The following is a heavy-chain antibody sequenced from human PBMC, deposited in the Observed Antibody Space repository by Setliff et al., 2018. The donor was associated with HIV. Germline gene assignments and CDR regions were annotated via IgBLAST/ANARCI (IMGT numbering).Heavy chain of an antibody. CDR1: GFTFRSYG. Sequence: GSLRLSCEGSGFTFRSYGMHWVRQAPGKGLEWVAVISYDGSNKYYADSVKGRFTISRDNSKNTLYLQMNSLRAEDTAVYYCARFGELLSGPFDYWGQGTLVTVSS. J-gene: IGHJ4*02. V-gene: IGHV3-30*03. D-gene: IGHD3-10*01. CDR2: ISYDGSNK. CDR3: ARFGELLSGPFDY.